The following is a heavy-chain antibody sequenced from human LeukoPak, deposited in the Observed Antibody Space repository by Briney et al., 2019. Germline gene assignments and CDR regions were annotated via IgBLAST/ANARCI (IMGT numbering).Heavy chain of an antibody. J-gene: IGHJ4*02. CDR3: ARDSRDIEYSSSSGLGY. V-gene: IGHV3-33*01. D-gene: IGHD6-6*01. Sequence: GRSLRLSCAASGFTFNSHRMHWVRQAPGKGLEWVAVLWYDGTNKYYTDSVKGRFTISRDNSKNTLYPQMNSLRAEDTAVYYCARDSRDIEYSSSSGLGYWGQGTLVTVSS. CDR2: LWYDGTNK. CDR1: GFTFNSHR.